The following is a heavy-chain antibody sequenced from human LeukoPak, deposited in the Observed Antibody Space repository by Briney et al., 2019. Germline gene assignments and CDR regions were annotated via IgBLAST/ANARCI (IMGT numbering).Heavy chain of an antibody. CDR3: AKDGAAAGDFDY. CDR1: GFTFSSYA. V-gene: IGHV3-21*01. J-gene: IGHJ4*02. CDR2: ISSSSSYI. Sequence: PGGSLRLSCAASGFTFSSYAMSWVRQAPGKGLEWVSSISSSSSYIYYADSVKGRFTISRDNAKNSLYLQMNSLRAEDTAVYYCAKDGAAAGDFDYWGQGTLVTVSS. D-gene: IGHD6-13*01.